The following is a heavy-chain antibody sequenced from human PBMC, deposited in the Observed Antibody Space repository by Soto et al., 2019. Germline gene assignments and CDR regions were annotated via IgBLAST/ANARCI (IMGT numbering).Heavy chain of an antibody. V-gene: IGHV3-21*01. D-gene: IGHD1-20*01. Sequence: EVQLVESGAGLVKPGGSLRLSCAAYGFTFSTYTMTWVRQAPGKGLEWVSSISSSSNYIYYADSVKGRFTISRDNAKNSLYLQMNSLRAEDTAVYYCAREPNWNEGALPIDYWGQGTLVTVSS. CDR2: ISSSSNYI. J-gene: IGHJ4*02. CDR3: AREPNWNEGALPIDY. CDR1: GFTFSTYT.